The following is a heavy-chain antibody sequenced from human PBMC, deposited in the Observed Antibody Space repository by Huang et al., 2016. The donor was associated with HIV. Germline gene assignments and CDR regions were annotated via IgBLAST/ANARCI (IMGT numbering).Heavy chain of an antibody. CDR2: YVVRWHV. V-gene: IGHV3-9*01. J-gene: IGHJ6*04. CDR3: AKGIIKKGLTFVDGYAPHTLYLYSGMDV. D-gene: IGHD3-16*01. Sequence: MESGGGVVQPGKSMRLSCKASGFAFSDYYMYWVGEARGNGQGGVGVFYVVRWHVDYKDSVRGRFSVSRDNNKNLVFLDLANVKVDDTAMYYCAKGIIKKGLTFVDGYAPHTLYLYSGMDVWGKGTPVIVSS. CDR1: GFAFSDYY.